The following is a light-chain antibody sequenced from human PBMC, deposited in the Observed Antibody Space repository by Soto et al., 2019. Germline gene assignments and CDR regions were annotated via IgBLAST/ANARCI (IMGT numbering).Light chain of an antibody. CDR2: NDN. Sequence: QLVLTQPPSASATPGQRVTISCSGGSSNIGSNTVSWYQQVPGTAPKLLIFNDNMRPSGVPDRFSGSKSGPSASLAISGLRSEDEADYHCAAWDDRLNGQVFGTGTKLTVL. V-gene: IGLV1-44*01. CDR1: SSNIGSNT. J-gene: IGLJ1*01. CDR3: AAWDDRLNGQV.